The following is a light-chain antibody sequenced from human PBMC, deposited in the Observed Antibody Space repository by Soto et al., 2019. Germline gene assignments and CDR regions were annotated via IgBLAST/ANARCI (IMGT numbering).Light chain of an antibody. Sequence: QLVLTQSPSASASLGASVKLTCTLSSGHSNYAIAWHQQQPEKGPRYLMKLNSDGSHSKGDGIPDRFSGSSSGAERYLTSASLRSEDEADYYCQTWGTGFWVFGGGTKLTVL. CDR3: QTWGTGFWV. V-gene: IGLV4-69*01. CDR1: SGHSNYA. CDR2: LNSDGSH. J-gene: IGLJ3*02.